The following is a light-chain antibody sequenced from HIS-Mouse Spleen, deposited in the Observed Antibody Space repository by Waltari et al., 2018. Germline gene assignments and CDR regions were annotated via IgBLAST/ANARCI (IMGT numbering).Light chain of an antibody. CDR2: RHN. Sequence: QSVLTQPPSASGTPGQRVTISCSGSSSNIGGNYVYWYQQLPGTAPKLLIYRHNRRPSGVPERYPGSKSVTSASLASSGLRSEDEADYYCAAWDDSLSGPVFGGGTKLTVL. V-gene: IGLV1-47*01. J-gene: IGLJ3*02. CDR1: SSNIGGNY. CDR3: AAWDDSLSGPV.